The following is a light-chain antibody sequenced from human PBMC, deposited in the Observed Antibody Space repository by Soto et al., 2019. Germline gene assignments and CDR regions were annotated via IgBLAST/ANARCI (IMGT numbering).Light chain of an antibody. V-gene: IGKV1-39*01. Sequence: DIQMTQSPSSLSASVGDRVTITCRASQSINKNLNWYQQRPGKAPKLLIYASSTLQRGVPSRCSAGSSGTDFTLTISSLQPEDFATYFCQQSYRPPRTFGPGTKVDV. J-gene: IGKJ3*01. CDR2: ASS. CDR1: QSINKN. CDR3: QQSYRPPRT.